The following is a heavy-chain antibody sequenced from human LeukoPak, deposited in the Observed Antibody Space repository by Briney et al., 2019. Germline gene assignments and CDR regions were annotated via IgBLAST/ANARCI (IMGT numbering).Heavy chain of an antibody. V-gene: IGHV1-2*02. J-gene: IGHJ4*02. Sequence: ASVKVSCKASGYTFSGYYMRWVRQAPGQGLEWMGWINPNSGGTNYAQKFQGRVTMTRDTSISTAYMELNRLRSDDTAVYYCARGTIAVTGTIDFWAQGTLVTVSS. CDR2: INPNSGGT. CDR1: GYTFSGYY. CDR3: ARGTIAVTGTIDF. D-gene: IGHD6-19*01.